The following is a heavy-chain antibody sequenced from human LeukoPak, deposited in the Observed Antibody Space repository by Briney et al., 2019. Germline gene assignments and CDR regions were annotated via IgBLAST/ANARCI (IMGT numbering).Heavy chain of an antibody. CDR2: IYTSGST. D-gene: IGHD4-17*01. CDR1: GGSISSGSYY. V-gene: IGHV4-61*02. Sequence: SETLSLTCTVSGGSISSGSYYWSWIRQPAGKGLEWIGRIYTSGSTNYNPSLKSRVTISVDTSKNQFSLKLSSVTAADTAVYYCARVRGYGVFDYWGQGTLVTVPS. J-gene: IGHJ4*02. CDR3: ARVRGYGVFDY.